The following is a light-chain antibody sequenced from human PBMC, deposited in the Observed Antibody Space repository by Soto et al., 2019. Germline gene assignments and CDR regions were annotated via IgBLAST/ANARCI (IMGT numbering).Light chain of an antibody. J-gene: IGKJ3*01. CDR1: QSVISSY. CDR3: QQYGRSALT. V-gene: IGKV3-20*01. CDR2: GAS. Sequence: EIVLTQSPGTLSLSPGERATLSCRASQSVISSYLAWYQQKPGQAPRLLIYGASSRATGIPGRCSGSGSGTALTLTISRLATEDFAVDYGQQYGRSALTFGPGTKVVIK.